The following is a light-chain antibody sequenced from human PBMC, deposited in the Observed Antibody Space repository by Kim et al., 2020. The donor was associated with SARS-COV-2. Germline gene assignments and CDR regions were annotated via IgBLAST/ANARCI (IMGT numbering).Light chain of an antibody. V-gene: IGKV1-5*03. Sequence: STSVGDKVTITCRASHSVNKWLAWYQQKPGKAPRLLIYETSKLQVGVPSRFGGSGSGTDFTLTINSLQPDDSATYYCQQYSSYFRPFGQGTKLEI. CDR1: HSVNKW. J-gene: IGKJ2*01. CDR2: ETS. CDR3: QQYSSYFRP.